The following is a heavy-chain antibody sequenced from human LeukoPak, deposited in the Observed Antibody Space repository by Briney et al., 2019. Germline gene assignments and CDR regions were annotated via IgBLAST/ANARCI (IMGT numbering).Heavy chain of an antibody. J-gene: IGHJ5*02. CDR2: IYSGGST. CDR1: GFTVSSNY. V-gene: IGHV3-53*01. Sequence: PGGSLRLSCAASGFTVSSNYMSWVRQAPGKGLEWVSVIYSGGSTYYADSVKGRFTISRDNSKNTLYLQMNSLRAEDTAVYYCARGFYYGSGNWFDPWGQGTLVTVSS. CDR3: ARGFYYGSGNWFDP. D-gene: IGHD3-10*01.